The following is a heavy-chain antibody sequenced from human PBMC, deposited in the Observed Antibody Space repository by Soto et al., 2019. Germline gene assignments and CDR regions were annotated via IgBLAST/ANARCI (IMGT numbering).Heavy chain of an antibody. J-gene: IGHJ2*01. CDR1: GYTFTNYA. CDR3: ARAGYSSGWYHWYFDL. CDR2: INGGNGNT. D-gene: IGHD6-19*01. V-gene: IGHV1-3*01. Sequence: QVQLVQSGAEVKKPGASVKVSCKASGYTFTNYAIHWVRQAPGQRLEWMGWINGGNGNTKYSQKFQGRVTITRDTAASTAYMELSSLRSEDTAVVYCARAGYSSGWYHWYFDLWGRGTLVTVSS.